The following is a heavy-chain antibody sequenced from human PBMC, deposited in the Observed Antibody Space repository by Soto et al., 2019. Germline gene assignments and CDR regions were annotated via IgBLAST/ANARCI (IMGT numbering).Heavy chain of an antibody. D-gene: IGHD3-10*01. CDR1: GFSLSTGGVS. CDR3: AHMRGSGLYGMDV. CDR2: IDQNADK. J-gene: IGHJ6*02. V-gene: IGHV2-5*01. Sequence: PPLVNPAQTLPLPCTFSGFSLSTGGVSVGWVRQPPGKALEWLALIDQNADKRFRPSLKSRLTSTKDTSNNQVGRTMTTMYPMDTATYYCAHMRGSGLYGMDVWGHGTTVPV.